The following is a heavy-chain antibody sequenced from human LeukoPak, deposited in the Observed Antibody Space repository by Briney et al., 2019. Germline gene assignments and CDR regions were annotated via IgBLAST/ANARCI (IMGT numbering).Heavy chain of an antibody. CDR3: AKARPNYDILTGYTWFDP. V-gene: IGHV3-23*01. CDR2: ISGSGGST. Sequence: GGSLRLSCAASGFTISSYGMSWVRQAPGKGLEWVSAISGSGGSTYYADSVKGRFTISRDNSKNTLYLQMNSLRAEDTAVYYCAKARPNYDILTGYTWFDPWGQGTLVTVSS. D-gene: IGHD3-9*01. CDR1: GFTISSYG. J-gene: IGHJ5*02.